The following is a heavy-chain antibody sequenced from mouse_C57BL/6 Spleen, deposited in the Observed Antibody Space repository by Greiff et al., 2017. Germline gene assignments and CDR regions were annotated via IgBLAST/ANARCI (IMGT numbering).Heavy chain of an antibody. V-gene: IGHV5-12*01. D-gene: IGHD2-3*01. CDR2: ISNGGGST. J-gene: IGHJ3*01. CDR1: GFTFSDYY. Sequence: EVQGVESGGGLVQPGGSLKLSCAASGFTFSDYYMYWVRQTPEKRLEWVAYISNGGGSTYYPDTVKGRFTISRDNAKNTLYLQMSRLKSEDTAMYYCARSAGLLLFAYWGQGTLVTVSA. CDR3: ARSAGLLLFAY.